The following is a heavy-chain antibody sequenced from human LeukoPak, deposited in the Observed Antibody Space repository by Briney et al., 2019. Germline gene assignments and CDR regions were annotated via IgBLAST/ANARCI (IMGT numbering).Heavy chain of an antibody. CDR2: IYYSGST. D-gene: IGHD6-19*01. CDR1: GGSISSSSYY. CDR3: ARMYSSGWPLECLDV. Sequence: PSETLSLTCTVSGGSISSSSYYWGWVRQPPGKGLEWIGSIYYSGSTYYNPSLKSRVTISVDTSKNQFSLKLSSVTAADTAVYYCARMYSSGWPLECLDVWGQGTMVTVSS. V-gene: IGHV4-39*07. J-gene: IGHJ3*01.